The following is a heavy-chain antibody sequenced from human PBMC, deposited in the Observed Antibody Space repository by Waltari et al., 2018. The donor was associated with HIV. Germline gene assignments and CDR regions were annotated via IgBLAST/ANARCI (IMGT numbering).Heavy chain of an antibody. CDR2: MNAKRGNT. J-gene: IGHJ6*02. V-gene: IGHV1-8*01. D-gene: IGHD3-10*01. Sequence: QVQLVQSGAEVKKPGASVQASCKASGYSFTNFDINWVRQAAGQGLEWMGWMNAKRGNTGFGQKFQGRVTMTTNTSTSIAYMELSSLRSGDTAVDDCARGLESISTVRGVIFHYYGMDVWGLGTTVTGS. CDR1: GYSFTNFD. CDR3: ARGLESISTVRGVIFHYYGMDV.